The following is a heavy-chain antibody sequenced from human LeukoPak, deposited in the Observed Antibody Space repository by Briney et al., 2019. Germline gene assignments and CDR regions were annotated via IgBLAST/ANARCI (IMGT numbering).Heavy chain of an antibody. CDR2: ISNNAVRT. J-gene: IGHJ4*02. Sequence: GGSLTLSCAASGFTFSSYAMHWVSQAPGKGLEYVSAISNNAVRTYYVDSVRGRFTISRDNSKNTLYLQMGSLRPDDMAVYYCARDLSGGGLDYWGQRTLGSASS. CDR1: GFTFSSYA. D-gene: IGHD3-10*01. V-gene: IGHV3-64*02. CDR3: ARDLSGGGLDY.